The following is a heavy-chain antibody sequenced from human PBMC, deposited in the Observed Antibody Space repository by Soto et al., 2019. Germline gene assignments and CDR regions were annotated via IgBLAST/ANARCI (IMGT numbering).Heavy chain of an antibody. CDR2: FDPEDGET. J-gene: IGHJ4*02. V-gene: IGHV1-24*01. Sequence: ASVKVSCKVSGYTLTELSMHCVRQAPGKVLEWMGGFDPEDGETIYAQKFQGRVTMTEDTSTDTAYMELSSLRSEDTAVYYCATDPGYCTNGVCYTSRGAEYWGQGTLVTVSS. CDR1: GYTLTELS. CDR3: ATDPGYCTNGVCYTSRGAEY. D-gene: IGHD2-8*01.